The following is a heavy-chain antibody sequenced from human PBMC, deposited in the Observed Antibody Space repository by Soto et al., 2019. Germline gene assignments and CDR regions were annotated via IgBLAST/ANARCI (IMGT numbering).Heavy chain of an antibody. J-gene: IGHJ4*02. CDR1: GGSISSGGYY. V-gene: IGHV4-31*03. CDR2: IYYSGST. D-gene: IGHD5-18*01. Sequence: SETLSLTCTVSGGSISSGGYYWSWIRQHPGKGLEWIGYIYYSGSTYYNPSLKSRVTISVDTSKNQFSLKLSSVTAADTAVYYCARGDTAMTLDYWGQGTLVTVSS. CDR3: ARGDTAMTLDY.